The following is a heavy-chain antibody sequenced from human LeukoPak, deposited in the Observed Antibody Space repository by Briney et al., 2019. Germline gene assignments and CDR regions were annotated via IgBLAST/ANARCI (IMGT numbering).Heavy chain of an antibody. D-gene: IGHD3-22*01. V-gene: IGHV3-7*01. CDR2: IKQDGSEK. J-gene: IGHJ4*02. CDR1: GFTFSSYW. Sequence: GGSLRLSCAASGFTFSSYWMSWVRQAPGKGLEWVANIKQDGSEKYYVDSVKGRFIISRDNAKNSLYLQMNSLRAEDTAVYYCARTRITMIVGLASRFDYWGQGTLVTVSS. CDR3: ARTRITMIVGLASRFDY.